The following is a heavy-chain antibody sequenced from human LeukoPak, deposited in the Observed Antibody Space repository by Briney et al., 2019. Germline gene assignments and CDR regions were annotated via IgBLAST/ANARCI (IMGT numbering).Heavy chain of an antibody. CDR3: AKRSSSGYAFEI. CDR2: ISGSGGST. V-gene: IGHV3-23*01. J-gene: IGHJ3*02. CDR1: GFTFSSYA. D-gene: IGHD6-13*01. Sequence: GGSLRLSCAASGFTFSSYAVSWVRQAPGKGLEWVSAISGSGGSTYYADSVKGRFTISRDNSKNTLYLQMNSLRAEDTAVYYCAKRSSSGYAFEIWGQGTMVTVSS.